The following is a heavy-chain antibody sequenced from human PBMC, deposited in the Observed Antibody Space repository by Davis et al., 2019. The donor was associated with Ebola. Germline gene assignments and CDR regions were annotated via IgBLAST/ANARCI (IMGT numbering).Heavy chain of an antibody. D-gene: IGHD1-1*01. V-gene: IGHV1-18*01. CDR3: ARDVRGITGPSEY. CDR2: MNPYSGNT. Sequence: AASVKVSCKASGYTFTTFGISWVRQAPGQGLEWMGGMNPYSGNTNYAQKLQGRVTVTTDTSTSTAYMELRSLRSDDTARYYCARDVRGITGPSEYWGQGTLVTVSS. J-gene: IGHJ4*02. CDR1: GYTFTTFG.